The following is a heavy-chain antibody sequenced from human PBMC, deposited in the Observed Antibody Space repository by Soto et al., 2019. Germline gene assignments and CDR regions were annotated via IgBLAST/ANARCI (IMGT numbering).Heavy chain of an antibody. V-gene: IGHV1-18*01. J-gene: IGHJ4*02. Sequence: QVQLVQSGAEVKKPGASVKVSCKASGYTLTSYGISWLRQAPGQGLEWMGWISAYNGNTNYSQKLQGRVTMTTDTTTRRANVDRRSRWSDDTAVYYCATRWYFDYWGQGTLVTVSS. CDR3: ATRWYFDY. D-gene: IGHD2-15*01. CDR1: GYTLTSYG. CDR2: ISAYNGNT.